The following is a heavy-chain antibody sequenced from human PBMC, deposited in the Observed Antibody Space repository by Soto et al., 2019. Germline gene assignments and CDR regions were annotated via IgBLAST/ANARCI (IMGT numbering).Heavy chain of an antibody. V-gene: IGHV3-15*01. CDR2: IKSERDGGTI. Sequence: PGGSLRLSCAASGFTFSGAWMIWVRQAPGKGRGWVGRIKSERDGGTIDYTAPVQGRFTISRDDSKNTLYLQMNSLKIEDAAVYYFLAEPEWKVRWRGYWGQGTLVTDSS. D-gene: IGHD3-3*01. CDR1: GFTFSGAW. CDR3: LAEPEWKVRWRGY. J-gene: IGHJ4*02.